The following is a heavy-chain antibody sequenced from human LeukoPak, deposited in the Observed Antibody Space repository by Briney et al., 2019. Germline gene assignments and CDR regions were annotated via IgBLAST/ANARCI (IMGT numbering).Heavy chain of an antibody. CDR2: IIPIFGTA. J-gene: IGHJ4*02. Sequence: GSSVKVSCKASGGTFSSYAISWVRQPPGQGLEWMGGIIPIFGTANYAQKFQGRVTITADESTSTAYMELSSLRSEDTAVYYCARSAVLRYFDWLFGYWGQGTLVTVSS. D-gene: IGHD3-9*01. CDR3: ARSAVLRYFDWLFGY. CDR1: GGTFSSYA. V-gene: IGHV1-69*01.